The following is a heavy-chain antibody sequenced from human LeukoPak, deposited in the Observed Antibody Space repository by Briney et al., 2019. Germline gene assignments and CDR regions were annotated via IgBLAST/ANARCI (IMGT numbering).Heavy chain of an antibody. Sequence: PSQTLSLTCTVSGGSISSGGYYWSWIRQHPWKGLEWIGYIHYSGSTYYNPSLKSRVTISVDRSKNHFSLKLSSVTAADTAVYYCARDAFDSNYFDYWGQGALVTVSS. CDR2: IHYSGST. V-gene: IGHV4-31*03. J-gene: IGHJ4*02. D-gene: IGHD4-11*01. CDR3: ARDAFDSNYFDY. CDR1: GGSISSGGYY.